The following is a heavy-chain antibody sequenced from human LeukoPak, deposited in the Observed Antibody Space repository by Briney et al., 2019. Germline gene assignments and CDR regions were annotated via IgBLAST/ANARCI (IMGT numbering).Heavy chain of an antibody. CDR2: ISWNSGSI. CDR1: GFTFEDYA. V-gene: IGHV3-9*01. J-gene: IGHJ3*02. CDR3: AKGLFDAFDI. Sequence: SLRLSCAASGFTFEDYAMLCVPHAPGKGLEWVSGISWNSGSIGYADSVKGRFTISRDNAKNSLYLQMNSLRAEDTALYYCAKGLFDAFDIWGQGTMVTVSS.